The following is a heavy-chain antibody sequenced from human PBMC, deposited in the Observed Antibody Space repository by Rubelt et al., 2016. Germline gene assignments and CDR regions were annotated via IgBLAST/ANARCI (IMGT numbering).Heavy chain of an antibody. Sequence: QLQLQESGPGLVKPSETLSLTCTVSGGSISSSSYYWGWIRQPPGKGLEWTGSIYYSGSTYYNPSLKSRVTIAVDTSKNRFSLELSAVTAADTAVYYCARGRFLEWLPPDYWGQGTLVTVSS. D-gene: IGHD3-3*01. J-gene: IGHJ4*02. CDR1: GGSISSSSYY. CDR3: ARGRFLEWLPPDY. V-gene: IGHV4-39*01. CDR2: IYYSGST.